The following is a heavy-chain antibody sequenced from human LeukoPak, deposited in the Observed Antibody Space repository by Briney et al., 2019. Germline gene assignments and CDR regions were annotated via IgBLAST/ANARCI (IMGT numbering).Heavy chain of an antibody. CDR2: IYSGGST. D-gene: IGHD5-18*01. CDR3: ARDLYDTAMQHHYYYGMDV. CDR1: GFTVSSNY. J-gene: IGHJ6*02. Sequence: PGGSLRLSCAASGFTVSSNYMSWVRQAPGKGLEWVSVIYSGGSTYYADSVKGRFTISRDNSKNTLYLQMNSLRAEDTAVYYCARDLYDTAMQHHYYYGMDVWGQGTTVTVSS. V-gene: IGHV3-66*01.